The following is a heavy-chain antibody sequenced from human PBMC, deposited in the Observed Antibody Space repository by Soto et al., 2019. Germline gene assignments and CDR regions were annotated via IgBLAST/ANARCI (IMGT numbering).Heavy chain of an antibody. V-gene: IGHV3-30-3*01. CDR2: ISYDGSNK. D-gene: IGHD2-21*01. Sequence: QVQLVESGGGVVQPGRSLRLSCAASGFTFSSYAMHWVRQAPGKGLEWVAVISYDGSNKYYADPVKGRFTISRDNSKNTLYLQMNSLRAEDTAVYYCARPVAPWGQGTLVTVSS. J-gene: IGHJ5*02. CDR3: ARPVAP. CDR1: GFTFSSYA.